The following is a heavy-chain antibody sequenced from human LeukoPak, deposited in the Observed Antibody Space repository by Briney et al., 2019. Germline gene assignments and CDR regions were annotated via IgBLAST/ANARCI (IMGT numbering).Heavy chain of an antibody. D-gene: IGHD2-15*01. J-gene: IGHJ6*03. CDR3: ARVGVVVAATHYYYYYMDV. CDR2: INHSGST. V-gene: IGHV4-34*01. Sequence: PSETLSLTCAVYGGSFSGYYWSWIRQPPGKGLEWIGEINHSGSTNYNPSLKSRVTISVDTSKNQFSLKLSSVTAADTAVYYCARVGVVVAATHYYYYYMDVWGKGTTVTVSS. CDR1: GGSFSGYY.